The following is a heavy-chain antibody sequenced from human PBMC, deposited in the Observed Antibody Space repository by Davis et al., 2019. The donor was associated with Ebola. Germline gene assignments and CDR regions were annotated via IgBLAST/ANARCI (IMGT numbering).Heavy chain of an antibody. CDR2: ISWNSGSI. J-gene: IGHJ4*02. V-gene: IGHV3-11*04. Sequence: GESLKLSCSASGFTFSDYFMSWIRQAPGKGLEWVSGISWNSGSIGYADSVKVRFTISRDNAKNSLYLQMDGLRVEDAAVYYCASGLDYWGQGSLVTVSS. CDR1: GFTFSDYF. CDR3: ASGLDY.